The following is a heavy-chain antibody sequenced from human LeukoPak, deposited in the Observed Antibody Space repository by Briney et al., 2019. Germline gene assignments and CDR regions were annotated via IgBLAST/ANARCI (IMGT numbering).Heavy chain of an antibody. Sequence: GESLNTSWKCSGYSFTSYLIGLVRQTPGKGLELMGIIYPRDSDTRYHPSFEGQATISANKSISTAYQQWSSLKASDSGMYCCARHLPAYGDGGDYYFDYRGPGNLVHVSS. J-gene: IGHJ4*02. CDR3: ARHLPAYGDGGDYYFDY. CDR2: IYPRDSDT. D-gene: IGHD4-17*01. V-gene: IGHV5-51*01. CDR1: GYSFTSYL.